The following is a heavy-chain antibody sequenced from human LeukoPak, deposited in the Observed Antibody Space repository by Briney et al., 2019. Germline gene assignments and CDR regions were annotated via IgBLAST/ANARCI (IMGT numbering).Heavy chain of an antibody. Sequence: PPGGSLILSCASSGFTFSSYWMHWVRPAPGKGLVWVSRIKSDGKTNYADSVKGRFTISRDNAKNTVSLQMNSLRAEDTGVYYCARAPSEIGGYYPEYFRHWGQGTLVTVSS. CDR2: IKSDGKT. V-gene: IGHV3-74*01. D-gene: IGHD3-22*01. J-gene: IGHJ1*01. CDR1: GFTFSSYW. CDR3: ARAPSEIGGYYPEYFRH.